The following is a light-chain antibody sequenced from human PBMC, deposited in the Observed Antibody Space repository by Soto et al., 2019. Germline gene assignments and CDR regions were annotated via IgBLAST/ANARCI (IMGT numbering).Light chain of an antibody. CDR3: KSYAGSNTYV. CDR1: KNDVGFYDF. CDR2: EVV. V-gene: IGLV2-8*01. J-gene: IGLJ1*01. Sequence: QSALTQPPSASGSPGQSVTISCIGTKNDVGFYDFVSWYQHHPGKAPRLIIYEVVQRPSGVPDRFSGSKSGNTASLTVSGLQAADEADYFCKSYAGSNTYVFGSGTKLTVL.